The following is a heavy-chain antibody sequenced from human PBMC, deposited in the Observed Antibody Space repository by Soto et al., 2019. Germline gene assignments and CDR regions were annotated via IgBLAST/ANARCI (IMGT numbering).Heavy chain of an antibody. Sequence: DSVKAYCKASGYTLTSYWIDWVRQMPGKGLEWMGIIYPGDSDTRYSPSFQGQVTISADKSISTAYLQRSSLKASDTAVYYCARLWFGELSSRWFDPWGQGTLVTISS. CDR3: ARLWFGELSSRWFDP. D-gene: IGHD3-10*01. J-gene: IGHJ5*02. V-gene: IGHV5-51*01. CDR1: GYTLTSYW. CDR2: IYPGDSDT.